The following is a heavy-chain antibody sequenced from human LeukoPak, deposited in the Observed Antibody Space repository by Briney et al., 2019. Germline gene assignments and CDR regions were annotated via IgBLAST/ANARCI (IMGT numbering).Heavy chain of an antibody. CDR3: ARDSGYGDYSNWDWYFDL. Sequence: KTSETLSLTCTVSGGSISSGGYYWSWIRQHPGKGLEWIGYIYYSGSTYYNPSLKSRVTISVDTSKNQFSLKLSSVTAADTAVYYCARDSGYGDYSNWDWYFDLWGRGTLVTVSS. V-gene: IGHV4-31*03. J-gene: IGHJ2*01. CDR2: IYYSGST. CDR1: GGSISSGGYY. D-gene: IGHD4-17*01.